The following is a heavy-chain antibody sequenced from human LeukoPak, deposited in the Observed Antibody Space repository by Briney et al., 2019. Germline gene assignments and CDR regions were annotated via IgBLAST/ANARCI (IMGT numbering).Heavy chain of an antibody. CDR3: AREYGGLFDY. D-gene: IGHD4-23*01. Sequence: GGSLRLSCAASGFTVSSNYMSWVCQAPGKGLEWVSVIYSGGSTYYADSVKGRFTISRDNSKDTLYLQMNSLRAEDTAVYYCAREYGGLFDYWGQGTLVTVSS. CDR1: GFTVSSNY. CDR2: IYSGGST. J-gene: IGHJ4*02. V-gene: IGHV3-66*02.